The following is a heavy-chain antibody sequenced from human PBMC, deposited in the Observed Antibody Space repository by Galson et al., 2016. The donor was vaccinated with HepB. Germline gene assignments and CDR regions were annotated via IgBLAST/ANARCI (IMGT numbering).Heavy chain of an antibody. CDR3: ARDLPDDSVEYFDVFDL. CDR2: ISTSANSM. J-gene: IGHJ3*01. Sequence: SLRLSCAASGFTFSDYHMHWIRQAPGKGLEWISYISTSANSMLYADSVRGRFSISRDNAKKSLYLQMTNLRAEDTAVYYCARDLPDDSVEYFDVFDLWGQGTMVTVSS. D-gene: IGHD4-17*01. V-gene: IGHV3-11*01. CDR1: GFTFSDYH.